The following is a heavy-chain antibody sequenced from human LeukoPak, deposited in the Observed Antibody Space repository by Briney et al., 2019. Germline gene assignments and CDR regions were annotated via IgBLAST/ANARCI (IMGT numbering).Heavy chain of an antibody. CDR2: IKQDGSEK. CDR1: GFTFSSYW. CDR3: ARRTGSGWYAGEGAFDI. V-gene: IGHV3-7*01. D-gene: IGHD6-19*01. J-gene: IGHJ3*02. Sequence: GGSLRLSCAASGFTFSSYWMSWVRQAPGKGLEWVANIKQDGSEKYYVDSVKGRFTISRDNAKNSLYLQMNSLRAEDTAVYYCARRTGSGWYAGEGAFDIWGQGTMVTVSS.